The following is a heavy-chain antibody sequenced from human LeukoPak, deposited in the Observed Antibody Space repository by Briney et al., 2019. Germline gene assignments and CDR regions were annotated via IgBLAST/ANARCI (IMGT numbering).Heavy chain of an antibody. CDR3: ARAPEMEGNWFDP. Sequence: ASVKVSFKASGYTFTGYYIHWVRQAPGQGLEWMGWINPNSGDTNYAQKFQGRVTMTSDTSISTAYMELSWLGSDDTAVYYCARAPEMEGNWFDPWGQGTLLTVSS. V-gene: IGHV1-2*02. J-gene: IGHJ5*02. D-gene: IGHD1-1*01. CDR2: INPNSGDT. CDR1: GYTFTGYY.